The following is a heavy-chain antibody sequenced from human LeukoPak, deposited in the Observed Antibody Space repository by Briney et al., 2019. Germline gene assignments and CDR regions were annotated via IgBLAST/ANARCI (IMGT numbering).Heavy chain of an antibody. D-gene: IGHD2-2*02. CDR3: ARMGYCSSTSCYTDTY. Sequence: GASVNVSCKASGYTFTSYGISWVRQAPGQGLEWMGWISAYNGNTNYAQKLQGRVTMTTDTSTSTAYMELRSLRSDDTAVYYCARMGYCSSTSCYTDTYWGQGTLVTVSS. V-gene: IGHV1-18*01. J-gene: IGHJ4*02. CDR1: GYTFTSYG. CDR2: ISAYNGNT.